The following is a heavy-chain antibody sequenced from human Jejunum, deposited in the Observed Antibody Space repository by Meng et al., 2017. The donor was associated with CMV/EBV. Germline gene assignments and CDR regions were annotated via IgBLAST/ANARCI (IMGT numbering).Heavy chain of an antibody. CDR3: VVGHDSRKVAY. CDR1: GLTVTISH. J-gene: IGHJ4*02. V-gene: IGHV3-53*01. Sequence: CEASGLTVTISHMNWVRQAPGKGLEWISVICNGDTTDYADSVRGRFTISRDSSRNTLYLQMNNLRADDTGIYYCVVGHDSRKVAYWGQGTLVTVSS. CDR2: ICNGDTT. D-gene: IGHD3-16*01.